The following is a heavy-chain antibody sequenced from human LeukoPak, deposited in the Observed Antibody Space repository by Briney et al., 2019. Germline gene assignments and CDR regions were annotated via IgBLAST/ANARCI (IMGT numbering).Heavy chain of an antibody. CDR2: INPNGGGT. J-gene: IGHJ5*02. V-gene: IGHV1-2*02. CDR3: ASIPGYCTNGVCPREDWFDP. D-gene: IGHD2-8*01. Sequence: ASVKVSCKASGYTFTGYYMHWVRQAPGQGLEWMGWINPNGGGTNYAQKFQGRVTMTRDTSISTAYMELSRLRSDDTAVYYCASIPGYCTNGVCPREDWFDPWGQGTLVTVSS. CDR1: GYTFTGYY.